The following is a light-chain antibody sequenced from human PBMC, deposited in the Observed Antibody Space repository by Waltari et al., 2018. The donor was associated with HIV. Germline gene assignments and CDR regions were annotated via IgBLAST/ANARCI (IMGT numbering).Light chain of an antibody. CDR1: SSAVGGYEY. V-gene: IGLV2-8*01. CDR2: EVN. J-gene: IGLJ6*01. Sequence: QSALTQPPSASGSLGQSVTISCTGTSSAVGGYEYVSWYQHHPDKAPKLIIYEVNKRPSGVPDRVSGSKSDNTASLTVAGLQDDDEAHYYCASYGDTNRVLFGGGTRVTVL. CDR3: ASYGDTNRVL.